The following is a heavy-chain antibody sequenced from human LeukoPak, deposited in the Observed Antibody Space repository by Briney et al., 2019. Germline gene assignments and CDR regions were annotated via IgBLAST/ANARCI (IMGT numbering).Heavy chain of an antibody. D-gene: IGHD2-2*01. CDR3: ARFRAAYCSSTSCQKVNDY. CDR2: IKQDGSEK. J-gene: IGHJ4*02. Sequence: GGSLRLSCAASGFILSSYWMSWLRQAPGKGLEWVANIKQDGSEKYYVDSVKGRFTISRDNAQNSLYLQMNSLRAEDTAVYYCARFRAAYCSSTSCQKVNDYWGQGTLVTVSS. V-gene: IGHV3-7*01. CDR1: GFILSSYW.